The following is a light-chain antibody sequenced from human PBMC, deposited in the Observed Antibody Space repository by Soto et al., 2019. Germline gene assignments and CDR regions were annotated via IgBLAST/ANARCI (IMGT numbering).Light chain of an antibody. J-gene: IGLJ1*01. CDR3: QSYDSSLSGGV. V-gene: IGLV1-40*01. CDR1: SSNIGAGYD. CDR2: GNS. Sequence: QSALTQPASVSGSPGQSITISCTGSSSNIGAGYDVHWYQQLPGTAPKLLIYGNSNRPSGVPDRFSGSKSGTSASLAITGLQAEDEADYYCQSYDSSLSGGVFGTGTKLTVL.